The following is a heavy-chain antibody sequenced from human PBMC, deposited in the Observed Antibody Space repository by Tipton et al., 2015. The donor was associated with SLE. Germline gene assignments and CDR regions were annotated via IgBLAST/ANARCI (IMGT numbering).Heavy chain of an antibody. CDR1: GGSISSYY. Sequence: TLSLTCTVSGGSISSYYWSWIRQPPGKGLEWIGEINHSGSTNYNPSLKSRVTISVDTSKNQFSLKLSSVTAADTAVYYCARPGGFGYWGQGTLVTVSS. CDR3: ARPGGFGY. J-gene: IGHJ4*02. D-gene: IGHD3-16*01. CDR2: INHSGST. V-gene: IGHV4-34*01.